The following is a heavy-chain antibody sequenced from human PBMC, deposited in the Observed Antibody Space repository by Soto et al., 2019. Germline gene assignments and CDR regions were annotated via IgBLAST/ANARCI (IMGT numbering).Heavy chain of an antibody. CDR1: GDSVSNSGYY. V-gene: IGHV4-39*01. J-gene: IGHJ5*02. D-gene: IGHD6-13*01. CDR2: VSISGSK. CDR3: ARGSTWQGRDGFDP. Sequence: PSETLSLTCTVSGDSVSNSGYYWAWVGQCAGKRLDGIGGVSISGSKYYTQSISSRFTFSVDTSKTLISLKLRSVTAADTAVYYGARGSTWQGRDGFDPWGQGTLVTV.